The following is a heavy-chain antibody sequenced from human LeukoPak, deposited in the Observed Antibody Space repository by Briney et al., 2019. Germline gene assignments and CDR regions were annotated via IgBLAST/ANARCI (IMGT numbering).Heavy chain of an antibody. J-gene: IGHJ4*02. CDR2: IKLDGSEK. CDR1: GFTFGKYW. V-gene: IGHV3-7*03. Sequence: GGSLRLSCVASGFTFGKYWMSWVRQAPGKGLEWVANIKLDGSEKNYVDSVKGRFTISRDNTKNSLYLQMNSLRAEDAAVFYCARDQYDTWSRRGNFDSWGQGTLVIVSS. CDR3: ARDQYDTWSRRGNFDS. D-gene: IGHD3-3*01.